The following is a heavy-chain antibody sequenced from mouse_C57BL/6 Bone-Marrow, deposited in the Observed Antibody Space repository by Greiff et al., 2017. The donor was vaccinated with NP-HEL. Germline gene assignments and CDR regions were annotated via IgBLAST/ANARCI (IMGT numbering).Heavy chain of an antibody. CDR1: GYTFTSYW. Sequence: QVQLQQPGAELVKPGASVKMSCKASGYTFTSYWITWVKPRPGQGLEWIGDIYPGSGSTNYNEKFKSKATLTVYTSSSTAYMQLSSLTSEYSAVYYCARWLYSNYGFAYWGQGTLVTVSA. CDR3: ARWLYSNYGFAY. D-gene: IGHD2-5*01. V-gene: IGHV1-55*01. CDR2: IYPGSGST. J-gene: IGHJ3*01.